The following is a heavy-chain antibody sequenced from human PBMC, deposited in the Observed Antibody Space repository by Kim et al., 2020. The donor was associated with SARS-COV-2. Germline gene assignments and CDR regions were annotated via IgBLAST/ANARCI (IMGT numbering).Heavy chain of an antibody. CDR1: GGSISTSSYY. V-gene: IGHV4-39*07. Sequence: SETLSLTCTVSGGSISTSSYYWGWIRQPPGKGLEWIGSIDYSGSAYYNASLMSRVTISADTSKNQFSLRLISVTAADTAVYYCVRIFPTGNSGRGWFDPWGQGTLVTVSS. CDR2: IDYSGSA. J-gene: IGHJ5*02. CDR3: VRIFPTGNSGRGWFDP. D-gene: IGHD6-19*01.